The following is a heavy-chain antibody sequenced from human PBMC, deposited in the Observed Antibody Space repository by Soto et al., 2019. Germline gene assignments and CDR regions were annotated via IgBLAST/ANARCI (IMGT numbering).Heavy chain of an antibody. CDR1: RYSFTTYA. D-gene: IGHD1-1*01. CDR3: ARDPGTGAALRAYHFDY. V-gene: IGHV1-3*01. J-gene: IGHJ4*02. CDR2: INAGDGDT. Sequence: ASVKVSCKASRYSFTTYALHWVRQAPGQRLEWMGWINAGDGDTKYSEKFQGRVTITRDTSANTAYMELSSLRSEDTSVYYCARDPGTGAALRAYHFDYWGQGTLVTV.